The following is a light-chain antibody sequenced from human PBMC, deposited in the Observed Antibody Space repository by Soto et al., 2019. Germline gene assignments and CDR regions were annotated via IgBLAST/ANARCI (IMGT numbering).Light chain of an antibody. V-gene: IGKV3-15*01. J-gene: IGKJ4*01. CDR1: QSVNSN. CDR2: GAS. CDR3: QQYNDWPLT. Sequence: EKVMTQSPAALSVSPGERATLSCRASQSVNSNFAWYQRKPGQAPRLLLYGASTRATGIPARFSGSASGTEFTLNISSLQSEDSAVYYCQQYNDWPLTFGGGNKVEI.